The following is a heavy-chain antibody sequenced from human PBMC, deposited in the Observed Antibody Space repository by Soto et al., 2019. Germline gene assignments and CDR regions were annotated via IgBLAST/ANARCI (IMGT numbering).Heavy chain of an antibody. CDR1: GGTFSCYA. V-gene: IGHV1-69*13. D-gene: IGHD5-12*01. CDR2: IIPIFGTA. J-gene: IGHJ6*02. CDR3: ASGYVGYYYGMDV. Sequence: GASVKVSCKSSGGTFSCYAISWVRQAPGQGLEWMGGIIPIFGTANYAQKFQGRVTITADESTSTAYMELSSLRSEDTAVYYCASGYVGYYYGMDVWGQGTTVTVSS.